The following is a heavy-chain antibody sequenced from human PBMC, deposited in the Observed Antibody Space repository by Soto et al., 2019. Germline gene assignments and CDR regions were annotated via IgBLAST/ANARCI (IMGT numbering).Heavy chain of an antibody. CDR2: ISYDGSNK. CDR1: GFTFSSYA. Sequence: GGSLRLSCAASGFTFSSYAMHWVRQAPGKGLEWVAVISYDGSNKYYADSVKGRFTISRDNSKNTPYLQMNSLRAEDTAVYYCARDIGGYYGSGSYSWYYYGMDVWGQGTTVTVSS. J-gene: IGHJ6*02. V-gene: IGHV3-30-3*01. CDR3: ARDIGGYYGSGSYSWYYYGMDV. D-gene: IGHD3-10*01.